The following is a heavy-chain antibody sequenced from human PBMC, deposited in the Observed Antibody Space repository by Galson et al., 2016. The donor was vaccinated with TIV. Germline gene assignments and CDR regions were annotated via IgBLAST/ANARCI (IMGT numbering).Heavy chain of an antibody. V-gene: IGHV1-69*05. CDR2: ISPLFGTT. CDR3: ARSDQYYVERTGFDS. CDR1: GVIFSSNA. Sequence: QSGAEVKRPGPSVKVSCKASGVIFSSNAFNWVRQAPGHGLEWVGGISPLFGTTNYAQRFQGRVTFTTDASKTTAYMELTSLTSEDTAVYYCARSDQYYVERTGFDSWGQGTLVTVSS. J-gene: IGHJ4*02. D-gene: IGHD2/OR15-2a*01.